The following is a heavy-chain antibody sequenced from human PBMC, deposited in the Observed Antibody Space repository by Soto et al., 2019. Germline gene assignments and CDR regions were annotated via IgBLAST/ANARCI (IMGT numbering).Heavy chain of an antibody. CDR3: ARYPPGDYKYFDY. CDR1: GGSISSYY. V-gene: IGHV4-59*08. CDR2: IYYSGST. D-gene: IGHD4-17*01. Sequence: SETLSLTCTVSGGSISSYYWSWIRQPPGKGLGWIGYIYYSGSTNYNPSLKSRVTISVDTSKNQFSLKLSSVTAADTAVYYCARYPPGDYKYFDYWGQGTLVTVSS. J-gene: IGHJ4*02.